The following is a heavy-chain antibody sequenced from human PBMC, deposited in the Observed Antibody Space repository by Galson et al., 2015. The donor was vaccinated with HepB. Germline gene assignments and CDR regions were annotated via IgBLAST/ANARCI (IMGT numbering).Heavy chain of an antibody. D-gene: IGHD1-26*01. CDR1: GDNFSNYG. J-gene: IGHJ3*02. CDR3: ARDVHGNYYLFGAFDN. CDR2: IIPIFGIA. Sequence: SVKVSCKASGDNFSNYGISWVRQAPGQGLEWMGGIIPIFGIANYAQKFQGRVTITADKSTRTAYMELSSLKSEDTAVYYCARDVHGNYYLFGAFDNWGQGTMVTVSP. V-gene: IGHV1-69*10.